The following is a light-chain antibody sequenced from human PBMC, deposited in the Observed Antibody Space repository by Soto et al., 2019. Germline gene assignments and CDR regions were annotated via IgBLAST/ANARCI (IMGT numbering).Light chain of an antibody. CDR3: QQYGSSPLT. CDR1: QSVSNNY. J-gene: IGKJ4*01. V-gene: IGKV3-20*01. Sequence: EIVLTQSPGTLSLSPGERATLSCRASQSVSNNYLAWYQQKPGQAPRLLINGASNRATGIPDRFSGSGSATDFTLTISRLEPEDFAVYDCQQYGSSPLTFGGGTKVAIK. CDR2: GAS.